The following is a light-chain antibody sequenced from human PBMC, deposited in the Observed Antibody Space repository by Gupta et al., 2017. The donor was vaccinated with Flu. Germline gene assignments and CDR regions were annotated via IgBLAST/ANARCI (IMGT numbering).Light chain of an antibody. CDR2: DNN. J-gene: IGLJ2*01. Sequence: TGSTTGTGDSVRGDDESCYQQKPEQAPDLLLCDNNIRHGGGTARVSGSTSGTTTAVTITEAPAEEEATYYCNAQESTDNNQVVFGGGTKLTVL. V-gene: IGLV3-19*01. CDR3: NAQESTDNNQVV. CDR1: SVRGDD.